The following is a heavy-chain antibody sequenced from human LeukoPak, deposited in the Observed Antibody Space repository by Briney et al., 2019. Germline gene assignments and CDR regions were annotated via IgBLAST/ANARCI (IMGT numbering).Heavy chain of an antibody. V-gene: IGHV3-74*01. D-gene: IGHD3-16*01. CDR2: ISSDGSST. Sequence: PGGSLRLSCAASGFTFSSYWMHWVRQAPGRGLVWVSRISSDGSSTIYADSVKGRFTISRDNAKNTLYLQMNSLRAEDTAVYYCARDWGAYGPTSHDYWGQGTLVTVSS. J-gene: IGHJ4*02. CDR1: GFTFSSYW. CDR3: ARDWGAYGPTSHDY.